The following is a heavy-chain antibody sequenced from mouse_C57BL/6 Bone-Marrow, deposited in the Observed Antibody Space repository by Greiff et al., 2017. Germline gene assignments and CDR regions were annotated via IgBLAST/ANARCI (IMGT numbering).Heavy chain of an antibody. Sequence: EVKLMESGPELVKPGASVKISCKASGYSFTGYYMNWVKQSPEKSLEWIGEINPSTGGTTYNQKFKAKATLTVDKSSSTAYMQLKSLTSEDSAVYYCARSERSQPLYAMDYWGQGTSVTVSS. V-gene: IGHV1-42*01. CDR3: ARSERSQPLYAMDY. D-gene: IGHD1-1*01. J-gene: IGHJ4*01. CDR1: GYSFTGYY. CDR2: INPSTGGT.